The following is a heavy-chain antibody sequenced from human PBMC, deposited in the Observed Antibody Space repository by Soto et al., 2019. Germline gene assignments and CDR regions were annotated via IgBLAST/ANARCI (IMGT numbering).Heavy chain of an antibody. D-gene: IGHD5-18*01. CDR1: TFTFSTYA. CDR3: ATGETAMADYYFAY. J-gene: IGHJ4*02. V-gene: IGHV3-30-3*01. Sequence: QVQLVESGGGVVQPGRSLRLSCAASTFTFSTYAMHWVRQAPGKGLEWVAVISSDGGNKYDADSVKGRFTISRDNSKNTLYLQRNSLRAEDTAVYYCATGETAMADYYFAYWGQGTLVTVSS. CDR2: ISSDGGNK.